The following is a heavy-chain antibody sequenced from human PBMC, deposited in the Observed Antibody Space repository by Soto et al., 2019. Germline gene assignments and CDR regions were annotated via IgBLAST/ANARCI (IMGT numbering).Heavy chain of an antibody. CDR1: GGSISSYY. CDR3: ARHSPDFDWLSQFDY. D-gene: IGHD3-9*01. V-gene: IGHV4-59*08. J-gene: IGHJ4*02. Sequence: QVQLQESGPGLVKPSETLSLTCTVSGGSISSYYWSWIRQTPGKGLEWIGYIFYFGSTNYNPSLKSRVTLSIDTSNNHLSLKLSSVTAADTAVYYCARHSPDFDWLSQFDYWGQGTLVTVSS. CDR2: IFYFGST.